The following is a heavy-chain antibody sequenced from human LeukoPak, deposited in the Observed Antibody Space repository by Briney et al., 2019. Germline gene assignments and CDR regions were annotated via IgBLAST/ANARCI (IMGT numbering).Heavy chain of an antibody. D-gene: IGHD6-25*01. CDR1: GYTFTGYY. J-gene: IGHJ5*02. V-gene: IGHV1-8*03. CDR2: MNPNSGNT. CDR3: ARGFYSSGWFDP. Sequence: ASVKVSCKASGYTFTGYYMHWVRQAPGQGLEWMGWMNPNSGNTGYAQKFQGRVTITRNTSISTAYMELSSLRSEDTAVYYCARGFYSSGWFDPWGQGTLVTVSS.